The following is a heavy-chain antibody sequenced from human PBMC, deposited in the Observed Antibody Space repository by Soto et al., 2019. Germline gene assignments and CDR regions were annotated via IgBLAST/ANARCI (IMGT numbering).Heavy chain of an antibody. CDR2: IYPGDSDT. V-gene: IGHV5-51*01. CDR3: ARRGRNDFYYAMDI. J-gene: IGHJ6*02. Sequence: EVQLVQSGAEVKKPGASLKISCKGSGYSFPSNWIAWVRQMPGKGLEWMGIIYPGDSDTRYSPSSQGQVTISVDKSISTAYLQWSSLKASDTAIYYCARRGRNDFYYAMDIWGQGTTVTVSS. CDR1: GYSFPSNW. D-gene: IGHD1-1*01.